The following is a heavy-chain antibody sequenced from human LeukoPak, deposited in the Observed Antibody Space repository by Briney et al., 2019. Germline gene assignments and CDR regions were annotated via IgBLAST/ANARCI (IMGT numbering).Heavy chain of an antibody. CDR2: INPNSGDT. CDR1: GYTFTGYY. CDR3: ARAQYYYPHHYYVY. V-gene: IGHV1-2*02. Sequence: APVKVSCKASGYTFTGYYMNWVRQAPGQGLEWMGWINPNSGDTSYAQKFQGRVTMTRDTSISTAYMELSRLRSDDTAVYYCARAQYYYPHHYYVYWGQGTLVTVSS. D-gene: IGHD3-10*01. J-gene: IGHJ4*02.